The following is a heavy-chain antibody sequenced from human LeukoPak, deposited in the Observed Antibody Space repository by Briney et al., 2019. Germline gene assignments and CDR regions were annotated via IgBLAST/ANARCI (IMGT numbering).Heavy chain of an antibody. J-gene: IGHJ4*02. CDR1: GYTFTGYY. V-gene: IGHV1-2*06. CDR3: ARDRGGATSPSDY. Sequence: ASVKVSCKASGYTFTGYYMHWVRQAPGQGLEWMGRINPNSGGTNYAQKFQGRVTMTRDTSISTAYMELSRLRSDDTAVYYCARDRGGATSPSDYWGQGTLVTVSS. CDR2: INPNSGGT. D-gene: IGHD1-26*01.